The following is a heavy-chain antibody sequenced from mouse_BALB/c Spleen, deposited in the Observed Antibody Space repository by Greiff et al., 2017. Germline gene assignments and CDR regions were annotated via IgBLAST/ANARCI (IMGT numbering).Heavy chain of an antibody. CDR3: ARHGDAMDY. J-gene: IGHJ4*01. CDR2: ISYSGST. CDR1: GYSITSDYA. V-gene: IGHV3-2*02. Sequence: EVQLQQSGPGLVKPSQSLSLTCTVTGYSITSDYAWNWIRQFPGNKLEWMGYISYSGSTSYNPSLKSRISITRDTSKNQFFLQLNSVTTEDTATYYCARHGDAMDYWGQGTSVTVSS.